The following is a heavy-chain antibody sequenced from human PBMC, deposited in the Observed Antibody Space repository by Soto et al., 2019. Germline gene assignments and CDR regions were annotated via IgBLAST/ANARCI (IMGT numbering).Heavy chain of an antibody. CDR1: GGSISSYY. J-gene: IGHJ5*02. D-gene: IGHD5-12*01. Sequence: PSETLSLTCTVSGGSISSYYGSWIRQPPGKGLEWIGYIYYSGSTNYNPSLKSRVTISVDTSKNQFSLKLSSVTAADTAVYYCARDKGASRDGYNFVWFDPWGQGTLVTVSS. CDR2: IYYSGST. V-gene: IGHV4-59*01. CDR3: ARDKGASRDGYNFVWFDP.